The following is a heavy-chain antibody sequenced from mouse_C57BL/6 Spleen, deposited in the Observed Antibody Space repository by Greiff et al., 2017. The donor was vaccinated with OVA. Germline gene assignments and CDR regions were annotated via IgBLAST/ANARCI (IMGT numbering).Heavy chain of an antibody. J-gene: IGHJ2*01. CDR1: GFTFSDYY. CDR2: ISNGGGST. D-gene: IGHD2-4*01. CDR3: ARQDYDYYFDY. V-gene: IGHV5-12*01. Sequence: DVKLVESGGGLVQPGGSLKLSCAASGFTFSDYYMYWVRQTPEKRLEWVAYISNGGGSTYYPDTVKGRFTISRDNAKNTLYLQMSRLKSEDTAMYYCARQDYDYYFDYWGQGTTLTVSS.